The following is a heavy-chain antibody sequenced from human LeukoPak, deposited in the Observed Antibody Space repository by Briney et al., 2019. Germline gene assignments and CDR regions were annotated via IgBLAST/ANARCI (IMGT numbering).Heavy chain of an antibody. J-gene: IGHJ4*02. Sequence: PSETLSLTCTVSGGSISSSSYYWGWIRQPPGKGLEWIGSIYYSGSTYYNPSLKSRVTISVDTSKNQFSLKLSSVTAADTAVYYCARRRRLLLHGLDYWGQGTLVTVSS. CDR2: IYYSGST. CDR3: ARRRRLLLHGLDY. D-gene: IGHD3-22*01. CDR1: GGSISSSSYY. V-gene: IGHV4-39*01.